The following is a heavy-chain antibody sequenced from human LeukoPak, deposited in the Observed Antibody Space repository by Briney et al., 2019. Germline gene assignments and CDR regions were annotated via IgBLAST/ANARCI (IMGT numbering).Heavy chain of an antibody. J-gene: IGHJ4*02. Sequence: SETLSLTCTVSGGSISSSSYYWGWIRQPPGKGLEWIGSIYYSGSTYYNPSLKSRVTISVDTSKNQFSLKLSSVTAADTAVYYCATNSGDYFDYWGQGTLVTVSS. D-gene: IGHD6-25*01. CDR2: IYYSGST. CDR1: GGSISSSSYY. V-gene: IGHV4-39*07. CDR3: ATNSGDYFDY.